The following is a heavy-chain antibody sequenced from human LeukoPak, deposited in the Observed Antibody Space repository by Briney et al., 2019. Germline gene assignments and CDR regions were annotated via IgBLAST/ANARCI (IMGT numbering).Heavy chain of an antibody. CDR1: GYTLTNCG. V-gene: IGHV1-18*01. Sequence: ASVKVSCKASGYTLTNCGLHWVRQAPGQGPEWMGWINPHNGNTNNAQKFQARVTMTTDTSTNTAYMQVRSLRSDDTAVYYCARVSVVPAVDIWGQGTMVTVSS. D-gene: IGHD2-2*01. CDR3: ARVSVVPAVDI. J-gene: IGHJ3*02. CDR2: INPHNGNT.